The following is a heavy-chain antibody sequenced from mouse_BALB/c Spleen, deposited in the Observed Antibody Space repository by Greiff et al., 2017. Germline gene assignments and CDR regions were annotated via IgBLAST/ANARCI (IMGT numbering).Heavy chain of an antibody. J-gene: IGHJ4*01. CDR1: GFSLTSYG. D-gene: IGHD1-1*01. CDR2: IWSGGST. CDR3: ARNGNYGSSYFYAMDY. V-gene: IGHV2-2*02. Sequence: QVQLKESGPGLVQPSQSLSITCTVSGFSLTSYGVHWVRQSPGKGLEWLGVIWSGGSTDYNAAFISRLSISKDNSKSQVFFKMNSLQANDTAIYYCARNGNYGSSYFYAMDYWGQGTSVTVSS.